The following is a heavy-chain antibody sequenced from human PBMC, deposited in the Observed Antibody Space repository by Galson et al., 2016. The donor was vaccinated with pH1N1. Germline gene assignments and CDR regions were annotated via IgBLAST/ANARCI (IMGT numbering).Heavy chain of an antibody. Sequence: VKVSCKASGYSVTRYYMHWVQQAPGQGLEWMGIIDPSDGTTTYSQKFRGRITMTRDTPTNSVYMELSSLTSDDTAVYYCARRYYFDYWGQGTLITVSS. J-gene: IGHJ4*02. CDR3: ARRYYFDY. V-gene: IGHV1-46*01. CDR1: GYSVTRYY. CDR2: IDPSDGTT.